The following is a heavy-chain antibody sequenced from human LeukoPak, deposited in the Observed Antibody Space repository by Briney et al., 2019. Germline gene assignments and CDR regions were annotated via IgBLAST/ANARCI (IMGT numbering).Heavy chain of an antibody. CDR1: GGSISSYY. Sequence: SETLSLTCTVSGGSISSYYWSWIRQPPGKGLEWIGYIYYSGSTNYNPSLKSRVTISVDTSKNQFPLKLSSVTAADTAVYYCARGIAAAGIDYWGQGTLVTVSS. D-gene: IGHD6-13*01. CDR2: IYYSGST. V-gene: IGHV4-59*01. J-gene: IGHJ4*02. CDR3: ARGIAAAGIDY.